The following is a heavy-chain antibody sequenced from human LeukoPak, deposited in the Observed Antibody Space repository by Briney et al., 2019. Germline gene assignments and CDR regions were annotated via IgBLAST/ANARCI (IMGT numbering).Heavy chain of an antibody. CDR1: GYTFTSYY. Sequence: ASVKVSCKAPGYTFTSYYMHWVRQAPGQGLEWVGAINPIGGTTTYAQKFQGRVTMTRDTSTTTVYMELYSLRYDDTAVYHCARDLLAPDYWGQGTLVTVSS. D-gene: IGHD1-26*01. V-gene: IGHV1-46*01. CDR2: INPIGGTT. J-gene: IGHJ4*02. CDR3: ARDLLAPDY.